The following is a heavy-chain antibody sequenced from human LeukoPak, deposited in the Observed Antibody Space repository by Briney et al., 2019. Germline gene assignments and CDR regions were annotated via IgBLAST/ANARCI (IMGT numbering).Heavy chain of an antibody. J-gene: IGHJ4*02. CDR2: IIPIFGTA. Sequence: ASVKVSCKASGGTFSSYAISWVRQAPGQGLEWMGGIIPIFGTANYAQKVQGRVTMTTDTSTSTAYMELRSLRSDDTAVYYCARVHPSGSYHKYWGQGTLVTVSS. CDR1: GGTFSSYA. V-gene: IGHV1-69*05. CDR3: ARVHPSGSYHKY. D-gene: IGHD3-10*01.